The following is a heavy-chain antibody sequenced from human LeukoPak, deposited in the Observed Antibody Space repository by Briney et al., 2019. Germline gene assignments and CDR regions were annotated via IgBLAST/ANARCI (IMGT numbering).Heavy chain of an antibody. CDR2: INHSGST. CDR1: GGSFSGYY. Sequence: PSETLSLTCAVYGGSFSGYYWSWIRQPPGKGLEWIGEINHSGSTNYNPSLKSRVTISVDTSKNQFSLKLSSVTAADTAVYYCAGDTGAGGYSYGYVYWGQGTLVTVSS. D-gene: IGHD5-18*01. V-gene: IGHV4-34*01. CDR3: AGDTGAGGYSYGYVY. J-gene: IGHJ4*02.